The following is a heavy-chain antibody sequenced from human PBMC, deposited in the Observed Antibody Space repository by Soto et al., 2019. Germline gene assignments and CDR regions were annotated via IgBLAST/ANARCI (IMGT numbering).Heavy chain of an antibody. J-gene: IGHJ4*01. V-gene: IGHV3-21*01. Sequence: GGSLRLSCAASGFALISFSMHWVRQAPGKGLEWVSSISSGSSYIYYADSVKGRFTISRDNSKNSLYLQINSLRPEDTGVYYCARDVDSTGVYRHFGYCGHGSLVTVS. CDR1: GFALISFS. D-gene: IGHD3-22*01. CDR3: ARDVDSTGVYRHFGY. CDR2: ISSGSSYI.